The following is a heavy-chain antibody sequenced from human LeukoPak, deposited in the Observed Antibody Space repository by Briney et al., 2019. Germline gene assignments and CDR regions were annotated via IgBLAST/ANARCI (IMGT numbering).Heavy chain of an antibody. V-gene: IGHV3-48*03. J-gene: IGHJ4*02. Sequence: GGSLRLSCAASGFTFKSYEMNWVRQAPGEGLEWVSYISTGGGTIYYADSVKGRFTISRDNARNSLYLQMNSLRAEDTAVYYCARAFSIDCWGQGTLVTVSS. CDR1: GFTFKSYE. CDR2: ISTGGGTI. CDR3: ARAFSIDC. D-gene: IGHD3-3*02.